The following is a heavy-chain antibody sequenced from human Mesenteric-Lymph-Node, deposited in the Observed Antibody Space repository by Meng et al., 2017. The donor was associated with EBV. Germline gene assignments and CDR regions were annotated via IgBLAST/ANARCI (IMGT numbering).Heavy chain of an antibody. Sequence: VQLVASGSALKKPGASVKVSCKASGYTFTSYGISWVRQAPGQGLEWMGWISPYNGNTNYAQKFQGRVSMTTDTSTSTADMELRSLRSDDTAVYYCARDHSGSYVDYWGQGTLVTVSS. CDR2: ISPYNGNT. D-gene: IGHD1-26*01. CDR1: GYTFTSYG. V-gene: IGHV1-18*04. J-gene: IGHJ4*02. CDR3: ARDHSGSYVDY.